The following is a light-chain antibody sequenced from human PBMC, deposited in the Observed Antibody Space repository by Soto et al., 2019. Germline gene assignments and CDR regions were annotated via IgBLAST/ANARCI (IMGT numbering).Light chain of an antibody. CDR3: QQYGSSPRT. J-gene: IGKJ1*01. V-gene: IGKV3-15*01. CDR2: GAS. CDR1: QSVSSN. Sequence: EIVMTQSPATLSVSPGERATLSCRASQSVSSNLAWYQQKPGQAPRLLTYGASTRATGIPARFSGSGSGTDFTLTISRLEPEDFAVYYCQQYGSSPRTFGQGTKVDIK.